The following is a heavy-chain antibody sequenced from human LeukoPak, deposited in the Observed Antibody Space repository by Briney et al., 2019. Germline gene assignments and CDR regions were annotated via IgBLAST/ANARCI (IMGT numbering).Heavy chain of an antibody. J-gene: IGHJ4*02. CDR2: IRYDGSNK. CDR3: AKDKHYYGSGSYGPFDY. D-gene: IGHD3-10*01. Sequence: GGSLRLSCAAAGFTFSHYGMHWVRQAPGKGLEWVAFIRYDGSNKYYADSVKGRFTISRDNSKNTLYLQMNSLRAEDTAVYYCAKDKHYYGSGSYGPFDYWGQGTLVTVSS. V-gene: IGHV3-30*02. CDR1: GFTFSHYG.